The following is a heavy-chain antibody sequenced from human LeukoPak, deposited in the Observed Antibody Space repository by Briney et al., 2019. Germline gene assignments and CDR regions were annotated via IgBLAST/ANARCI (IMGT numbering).Heavy chain of an antibody. CDR3: ARTRLTGDPYEAFDI. CDR1: GGTFSSYA. J-gene: IGHJ3*02. Sequence: SVKVSCKASGGTFSSYAISWVRQAPGQGLEWMGRIIPIRGITNYAQKFQGRVTITADKSTSTAYMELSSLRSDDTAVYYCARTRLTGDPYEAFDIWGQGTMVTVSS. D-gene: IGHD7-27*01. V-gene: IGHV1-69*04. CDR2: IIPIRGIT.